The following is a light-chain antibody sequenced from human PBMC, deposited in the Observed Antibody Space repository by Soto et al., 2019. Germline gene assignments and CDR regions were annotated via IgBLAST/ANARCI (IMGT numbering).Light chain of an antibody. CDR2: AAS. CDR1: QGISSD. Sequence: DVQLNQSASSLSSYHAERAAITCRASQGISSDLAWYQQKPGKAPKLVIYAASTMQSGVPSRFSGSGSGTDFTLTISSLQPEDFASYYCQQFNSYPLTFGGGTKVDI. V-gene: IGKV1-9*01. CDR3: QQFNSYPLT. J-gene: IGKJ4*01.